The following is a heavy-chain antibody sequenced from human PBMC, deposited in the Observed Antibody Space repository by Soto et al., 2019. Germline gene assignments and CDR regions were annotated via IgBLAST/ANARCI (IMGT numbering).Heavy chain of an antibody. CDR1: GFNVRSYW. Sequence: GGSLRLSCAVSGFNVRSYWMSWVRQAPGKGLEWVASIKEDGSEIYYLQSVRGRFAISRDSAGNALHLAMNYLSAEDTGVYFCARDIGFDYVNWGQGTLVTVSS. CDR2: IKEDGSEI. D-gene: IGHD3-16*01. J-gene: IGHJ4*02. CDR3: ARDIGFDYVN. V-gene: IGHV3-7*01.